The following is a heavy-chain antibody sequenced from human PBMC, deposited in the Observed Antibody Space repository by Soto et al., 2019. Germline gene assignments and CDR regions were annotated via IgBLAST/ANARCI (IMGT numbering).Heavy chain of an antibody. CDR1: GFTFTRSA. V-gene: IGHV1-58*01. D-gene: IGHD3-22*01. Sequence: SVKVSCKASGFTFTRSAVQWVRQARGQGLEWIGWIVVGSGKTNYAQKFQDRVTITRDMSTSTAYMELSSLRADDTAVFYCAAGNYYDSSGYYILGSWGQGTLVTVSS. J-gene: IGHJ4*02. CDR3: AAGNYYDSSGYYILGS. CDR2: IVVGSGKT.